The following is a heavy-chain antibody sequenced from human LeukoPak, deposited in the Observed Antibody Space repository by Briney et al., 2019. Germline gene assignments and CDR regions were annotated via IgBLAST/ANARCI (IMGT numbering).Heavy chain of an antibody. J-gene: IGHJ6*02. D-gene: IGHD3-3*01. CDR3: ARESVDDFWSGYYKYYYYGMDV. Sequence: GGSLRLSCAASGFTFSSYWMHWVRHAPGEGLVWVSRINSAGSSTSYADSVKGRFSISRDNAKNTPYLQMNSLRAEDTAVYYCARESVDDFWSGYYKYYYYGMDVWGQGTTVTVSS. V-gene: IGHV3-74*01. CDR2: INSAGSST. CDR1: GFTFSSYW.